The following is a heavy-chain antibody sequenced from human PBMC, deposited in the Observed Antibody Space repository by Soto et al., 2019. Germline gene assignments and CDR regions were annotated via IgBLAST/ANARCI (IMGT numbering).Heavy chain of an antibody. J-gene: IGHJ4*02. Sequence: QVQLVESGGGVVQPGRSLRLSCAASGFTFSRYGMHWVRQAPGKGLEWVAFISKDGSNEKYADSVKGRFTISRDDSKNTLYLQMDSLRPEDTAVYYCEARLLWFGELLDYWGQGTLVTVSS. CDR2: ISKDGSNE. V-gene: IGHV3-30*03. D-gene: IGHD3-10*01. CDR3: EARLLWFGELLDY. CDR1: GFTFSRYG.